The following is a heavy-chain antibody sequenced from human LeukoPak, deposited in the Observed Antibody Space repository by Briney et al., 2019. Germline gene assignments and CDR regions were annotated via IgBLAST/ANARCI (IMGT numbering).Heavy chain of an antibody. Sequence: PSETLSLTCTVSGGSFSSGSYYWSWIRQPPGKGLEWIGYISYSGSTNYNPSLKSRVTISEDTSKNQFSLKLSSVTAADTAVYYCAREYGGNSGLYYFDYWGQGTLVTVSS. J-gene: IGHJ4*02. D-gene: IGHD4-23*01. CDR2: ISYSGST. CDR3: AREYGGNSGLYYFDY. V-gene: IGHV4-61*01. CDR1: GGSFSSGSYY.